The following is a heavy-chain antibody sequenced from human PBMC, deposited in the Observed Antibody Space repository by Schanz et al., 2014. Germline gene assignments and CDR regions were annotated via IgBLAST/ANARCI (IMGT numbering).Heavy chain of an antibody. D-gene: IGHD5-18*01. CDR2: IYHSGST. Sequence: QVQLQESGPGLVKPSGTLSLTCAVSGGSISSSNWWSWVRQPPGKGLGWIGEIYHSGSTNYKPSLKSRAPIAADKSKNQFSLKRRSVTAADTAVYYCARRSVSPSGNSYGYVVAWFDPWGQGTLVTVSS. V-gene: IGHV4-4*02. J-gene: IGHJ5*02. CDR3: ARRSVSPSGNSYGYVVAWFDP. CDR1: GGSISSSNW.